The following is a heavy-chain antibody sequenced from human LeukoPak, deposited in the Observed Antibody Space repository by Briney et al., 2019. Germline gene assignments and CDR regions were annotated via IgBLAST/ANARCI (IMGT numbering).Heavy chain of an antibody. CDR1: GYTFTGYY. J-gene: IGHJ4*02. V-gene: IGHV1-2*02. CDR3: ARGGHYGEDYFDY. Sequence: ASVKVSCKASGYTFTGYYMHWVRQAPRQGLEWMGWINPNSGGTNYAQKFQGRVTMTRDTSISTAYMELSRQRSDDTAVYYCARGGHYGEDYFDYWGQGTLVTVSS. D-gene: IGHD4-17*01. CDR2: INPNSGGT.